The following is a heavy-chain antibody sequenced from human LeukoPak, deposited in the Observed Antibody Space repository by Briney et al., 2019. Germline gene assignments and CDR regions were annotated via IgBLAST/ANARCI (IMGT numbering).Heavy chain of an antibody. CDR2: IKQDGSEK. Sequence: AGGSLRLSCAASGFTFSSYWMSWVRQAPGKGLEWVANIKQDGSEKYYVDSVKGRFTISRDNAKNSLYLQMNSLRAEDTDVYYCARDVGASAPDAFDIWGQGTMVTVSS. D-gene: IGHD1-26*01. CDR3: ARDVGASAPDAFDI. CDR1: GFTFSSYW. J-gene: IGHJ3*02. V-gene: IGHV3-7*01.